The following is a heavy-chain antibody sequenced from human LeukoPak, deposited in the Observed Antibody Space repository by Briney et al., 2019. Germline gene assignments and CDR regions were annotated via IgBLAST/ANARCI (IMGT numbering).Heavy chain of an antibody. CDR2: VPHSGTT. J-gene: IGHJ5*02. CDR1: GDSFSGPNYH. V-gene: IGHV4-39*07. CDR3: AREFEEGQRATVLGVVNMVWFDH. Sequence: SETLSLTCTVAGDSFSGPNYHWGWIRQPPGKGLEWIGSVPHSGTTSYNPSLKSRVTVSIDTSKNEVYLHVTSVTAADTAIYYCAREFEEGQRATVLGVVNMVWFDHWGQGTLVTVSS. D-gene: IGHD3-3*01.